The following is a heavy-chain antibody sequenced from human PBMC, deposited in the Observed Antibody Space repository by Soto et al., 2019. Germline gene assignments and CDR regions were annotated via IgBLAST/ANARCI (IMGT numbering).Heavy chain of an antibody. Sequence: GGSLRLSCAASGFTFSSYAMSWVRQAPGKGLEWVSAISGSGGSTYYADSVKGRFTISRDNSKNTLYLQMNSLRAEDTAVYYCATSSRYYYDSSGYGYYYYYRMVVCCQGTTFSVSS. CDR3: ATSSRYYYDSSGYGYYYYYRMVV. V-gene: IGHV3-23*01. CDR1: GFTFSSYA. CDR2: ISGSGGST. D-gene: IGHD3-22*01. J-gene: IGHJ6*02.